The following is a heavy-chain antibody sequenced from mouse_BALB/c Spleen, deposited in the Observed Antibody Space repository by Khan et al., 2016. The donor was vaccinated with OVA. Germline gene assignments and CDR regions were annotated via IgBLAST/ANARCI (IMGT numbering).Heavy chain of an antibody. D-gene: IGHD2-14*01. J-gene: IGHJ3*01. CDR1: GYTFTSYT. CDR2: INPSNGYT. V-gene: IGHV1-4*01. CDR3: VRDGAYYRNDGWFAY. Sequence: QIQLVQSGAELARPGASVKMSCKASGYTFTSYTIYWIKLRPGQGLEWIGYINPSNGYTNYNQKFKDKATLTADKSSTTAYMQLSNLTSDDSAVYNWVRDGAYYRNDGWFAYWGQGTLVTVSA.